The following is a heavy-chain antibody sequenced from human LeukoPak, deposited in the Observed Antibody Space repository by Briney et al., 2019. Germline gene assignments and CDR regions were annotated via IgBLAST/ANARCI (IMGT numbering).Heavy chain of an antibody. CDR1: GFTFRSDW. D-gene: IGHD3-22*01. CDR3: AKRVYYYDSSGDAFDI. V-gene: IGHV3-23*01. J-gene: IGHJ3*02. Sequence: GGSLRLSCAASGFTFRSDWMSWVRQAPGKGLEWVSAISGSGGSTYYADSVKGRFTISRDNSKNTLYLQMNSLRAEDTAVYYCAKRVYYYDSSGDAFDIWGQGTMVTVSS. CDR2: ISGSGGST.